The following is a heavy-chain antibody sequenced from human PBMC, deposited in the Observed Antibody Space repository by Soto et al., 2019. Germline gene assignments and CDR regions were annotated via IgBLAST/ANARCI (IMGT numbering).Heavy chain of an antibody. CDR1: GGSISSYY. V-gene: IGHV4-59*01. CDR2: IYYSGST. Sequence: SETLSLTCTVSGGSISSYYWSWIRQPPGKGLEWIGYIYYSGSTNYNPSLKSRVTISVDTSKNQFSLKLSSVTAADTAVYYCARGYCSSTSCYYDYWGQGTLVTVSS. CDR3: ARGYCSSTSCYYDY. D-gene: IGHD2-2*01. J-gene: IGHJ4*02.